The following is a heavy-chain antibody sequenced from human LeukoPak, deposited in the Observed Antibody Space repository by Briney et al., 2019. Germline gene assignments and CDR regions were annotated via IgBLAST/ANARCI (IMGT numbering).Heavy chain of an antibody. Sequence: SETLSLTCTVSGGSIRSYYWSWIRQPPGKGLEWIGYVSYTGSTNYNPSLKSRVTISVDTSKSQFSLKLSSVTAADTALYYCARDGSGYDLSYFDYWGPGTLVTVSS. V-gene: IGHV4-59*01. CDR1: GGSIRSYY. D-gene: IGHD5-12*01. J-gene: IGHJ4*02. CDR2: VSYTGST. CDR3: ARDGSGYDLSYFDY.